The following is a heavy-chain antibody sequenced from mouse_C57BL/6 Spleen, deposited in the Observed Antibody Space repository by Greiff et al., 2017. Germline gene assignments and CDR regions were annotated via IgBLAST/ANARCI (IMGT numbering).Heavy chain of an antibody. CDR3: TREEDYGYGYWYFDV. V-gene: IGHV5-9-1*02. CDR1: GFTFSSYA. Sequence: EVHLVESGEGLVKPGGSLKLSCAASGFTFSSYAMSWVRQTPEKRLVWVAYISSGGDYIYYADTVKGRFTISRDNARNTLYLQMSSLKSEDTAMYYCTREEDYGYGYWYFDVWGTGTTVTVSS. J-gene: IGHJ1*03. CDR2: ISSGGDYI. D-gene: IGHD2-2*01.